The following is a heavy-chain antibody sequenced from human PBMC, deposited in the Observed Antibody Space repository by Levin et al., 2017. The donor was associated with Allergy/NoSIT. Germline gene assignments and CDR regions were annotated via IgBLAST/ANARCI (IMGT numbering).Heavy chain of an antibody. V-gene: IGHV3-7*01. CDR3: ARDLAGIAVALNAFDI. Sequence: PGGSLRLSCAASGFTFSSYWMSWVRQAPGKGLEWVANIKQDGSEKYYVDSVKGRFTISRDNAKNSLYLQMNSLRAEDTAVYYCARDLAGIAVALNAFDIWGQGTMVTVSS. CDR2: IKQDGSEK. J-gene: IGHJ3*02. D-gene: IGHD6-19*01. CDR1: GFTFSSYW.